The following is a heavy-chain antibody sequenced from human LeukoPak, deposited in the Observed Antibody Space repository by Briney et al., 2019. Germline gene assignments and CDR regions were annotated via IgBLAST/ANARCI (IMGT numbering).Heavy chain of an antibody. CDR2: IIPIFSAT. J-gene: IGHJ4*02. Sequence: GSSVNVSCKASGGTDSNYAVTGLRQAPGQGREWMGGIIPIFSATNYAQKFQGSLTISADDSTSTAYMELSSLRSEDTAVYYCARWAGHCSSTSCYERPFDYWGQGTLVTVSS. CDR1: GGTDSNYA. CDR3: ARWAGHCSSTSCYERPFDY. D-gene: IGHD2-2*01. V-gene: IGHV1-69*13.